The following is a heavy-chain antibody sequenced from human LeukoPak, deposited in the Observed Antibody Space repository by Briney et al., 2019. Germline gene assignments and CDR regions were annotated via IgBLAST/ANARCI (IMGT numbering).Heavy chain of an antibody. J-gene: IGHJ4*02. CDR1: GFSFSNHW. V-gene: IGHV3-74*01. Sequence: WGSLRLSCTASGFSFSNHWMHWVRQTPGKGLLWVSRINERGTNAIYADSVKGRFTISRDNAKNTVNLQMNSLRAEDTGVYYCIRDEALWRLDYWGQGTRVTVS. CDR3: IRDEALWRLDY. CDR2: INERGTNA. D-gene: IGHD2-21*01.